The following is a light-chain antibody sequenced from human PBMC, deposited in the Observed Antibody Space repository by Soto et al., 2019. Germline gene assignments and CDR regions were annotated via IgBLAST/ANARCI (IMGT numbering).Light chain of an antibody. CDR2: EVT. CDR3: SSYTSSNTVL. J-gene: IGLJ2*01. V-gene: IGLV2-14*01. CDR1: SSDVGGYDY. Sequence: QSALTQPASVSGSPGQSITVSCTGTSSDVGGYDYVSWYQQHPGKAPKLMIYEVTKRPSGVSNRFSASKSGNTASLTISGLQAEDEADYYCSSYTSSNTVLFGGGTKVTVL.